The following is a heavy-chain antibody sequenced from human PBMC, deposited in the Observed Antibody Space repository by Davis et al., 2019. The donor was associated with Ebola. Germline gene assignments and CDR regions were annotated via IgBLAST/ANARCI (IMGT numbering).Heavy chain of an antibody. Sequence: PSETLSLTCAVYGGSFSGYYWSWIRQPPGKGLEWIGEINHSGSTNYNPSLKSRVTISIDTSKNQFSLKLSSVTAADTAVYYCARALYGLGNFDIWGQGTMVTVSS. V-gene: IGHV4-34*01. CDR1: GGSFSGYY. D-gene: IGHD3-16*01. CDR2: INHSGST. J-gene: IGHJ3*02. CDR3: ARALYGLGNFDI.